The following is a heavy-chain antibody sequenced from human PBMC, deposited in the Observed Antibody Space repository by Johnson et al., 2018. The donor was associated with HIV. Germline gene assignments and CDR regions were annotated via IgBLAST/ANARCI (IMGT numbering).Heavy chain of an antibody. CDR1: GFIFSDYY. D-gene: IGHD6-19*01. CDR3: AREDGSGWSTRGDDAFDI. CDR2: IYSGGST. V-gene: IGHV3-66*01. J-gene: IGHJ3*02. Sequence: VQLVESGGGLVKPGGSLRLSCAASGFIFSDYYLTWIRQAPGKGLEWVSVIYSGGSTYYADSVKGRFTISRDNSKNTLYLQMNSLRAEDTAVYYCAREDGSGWSTRGDDAFDIWGQGTMVTVSA.